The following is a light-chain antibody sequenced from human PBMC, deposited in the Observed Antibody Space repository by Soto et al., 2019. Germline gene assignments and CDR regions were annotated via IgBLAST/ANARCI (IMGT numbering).Light chain of an antibody. Sequence: EIQMTQSPSSLSASVGDRVTITCRASQSISSNLNWYQQKPGKAPKLMIYAASSLQSGVPSRFSDGGSGTDFTLTISSLQPEDFATYSCQQSYSTPLTFGGGTKVDIK. V-gene: IGKV1-39*01. J-gene: IGKJ4*01. CDR1: QSISSN. CDR2: AAS. CDR3: QQSYSTPLT.